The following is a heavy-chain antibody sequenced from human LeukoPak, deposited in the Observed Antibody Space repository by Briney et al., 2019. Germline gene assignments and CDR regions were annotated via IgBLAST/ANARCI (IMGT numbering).Heavy chain of an antibody. CDR3: ARTGDYGSGSYINWFDP. D-gene: IGHD3-10*01. J-gene: IGHJ5*02. Sequence: SETLSLTCTVSGGSISSSSYYWGRIRQPPGKGLEWIGSIYYSGSTYYNPSLKSRVTISVDTSKNQFSLKLSSVTAADTAVYYCARTGDYGSGSYINWFDPWRQGTLVTVSS. V-gene: IGHV4-39*01. CDR1: GGSISSSSYY. CDR2: IYYSGST.